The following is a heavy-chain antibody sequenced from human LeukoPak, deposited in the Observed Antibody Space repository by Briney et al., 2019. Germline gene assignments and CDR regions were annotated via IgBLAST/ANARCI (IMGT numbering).Heavy chain of an antibody. V-gene: IGHV3-7*01. CDR2: INQDESEK. J-gene: IGHJ4*02. D-gene: IGHD1-26*01. CDR3: ARPSLNSGSYFDY. Sequence: GGSLRLSCAASGFRFNTYWMGWVRQTPEKGLEWVANINQDESEKKYVDSVKGRFTISRDNARNSLSLQMNSLRAEDTAVYYCARPSLNSGSYFDYWGQGTLVTVSS. CDR1: GFRFNTYW.